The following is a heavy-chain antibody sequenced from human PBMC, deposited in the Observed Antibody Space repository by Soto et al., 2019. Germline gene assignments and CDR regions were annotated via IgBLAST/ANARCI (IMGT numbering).Heavy chain of an antibody. J-gene: IGHJ6*02. D-gene: IGHD3-16*01. V-gene: IGHV1-18*04. CDR1: GYTFSNYA. Sequence: QVQLVQSGADLKKPGASVQVSCKTSGYTFSNYAINWVRQAPGQGLEWMGWISSYNSYNGDTKYARMLQDRLPMTIDPSTATAYMELRSLRSDDTAVYYCARSELERGEVGYYGMDVWGQGTTVTVSS. CDR2: ISSYNSYNGDT. CDR3: ARSELERGEVGYYGMDV.